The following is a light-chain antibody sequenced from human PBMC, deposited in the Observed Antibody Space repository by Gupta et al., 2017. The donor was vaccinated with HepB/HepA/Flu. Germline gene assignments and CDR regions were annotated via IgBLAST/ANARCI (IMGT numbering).Light chain of an antibody. CDR1: QSVSSSY. CDR2: GAS. CDR3: QQYGSSSYT. J-gene: IGKJ2*01. Sequence: EIVLTQSPATLSWSPGERATLSCRASQSVSSSYLAWYQQKPGQAPRLPIYGASSRATCIPDRLTGSGSGTDVTLSISSLEPEDFAVYYCQQYGSSSYTFGPGPKLEIK. V-gene: IGKV3-20*01.